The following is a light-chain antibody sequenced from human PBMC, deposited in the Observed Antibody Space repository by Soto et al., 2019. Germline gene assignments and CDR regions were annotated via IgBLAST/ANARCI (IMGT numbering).Light chain of an antibody. Sequence: DIVMTQSPDSLAVSLGERATINCKSSQSVLYSSNNKNYLAWYQQRPGQPPKLLIYWASTRESGVPDRFSGSGSGTDFTLTITSLQAECVAVYYCQQYESTPPTFGQGTKLEIK. CDR3: QQYESTPPT. V-gene: IGKV4-1*01. CDR2: WAS. CDR1: QSVLYSSNNKNY. J-gene: IGKJ2*01.